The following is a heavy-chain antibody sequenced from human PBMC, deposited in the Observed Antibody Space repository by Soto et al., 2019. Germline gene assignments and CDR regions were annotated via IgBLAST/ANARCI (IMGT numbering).Heavy chain of an antibody. Sequence: PGGSLRLSCLTSGMPFSYYWMSWVRQAPGKGLEWVANIKEDGTETHYVDSVKGRFTISRDNAKNSLYLQMNNLRAEDTALYYCARDSRRVAATSDLDYWGLGTLVTVSS. J-gene: IGHJ4*02. CDR1: GMPFSYYW. V-gene: IGHV3-7*01. CDR2: IKEDGTET. CDR3: ARDSRRVAATSDLDY. D-gene: IGHD1-26*01.